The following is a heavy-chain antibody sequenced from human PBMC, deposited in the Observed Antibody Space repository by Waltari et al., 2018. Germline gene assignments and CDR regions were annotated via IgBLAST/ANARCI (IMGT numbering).Heavy chain of an antibody. CDR2: ISASTGST. Sequence: QVQLVQSGAEVKKPGASVNVSCETSGYTFLNFAIHWLRQAPGQRLEWMGWISASTGSTKDSQKFQCRVTFTRDTSANTAYMEVTGLGSEDTALYYCARSSVILRFLDWGQGTLVTVSS. J-gene: IGHJ4*02. D-gene: IGHD4-17*01. CDR1: GYTFLNFA. V-gene: IGHV1-3*01. CDR3: ARSSVILRFLD.